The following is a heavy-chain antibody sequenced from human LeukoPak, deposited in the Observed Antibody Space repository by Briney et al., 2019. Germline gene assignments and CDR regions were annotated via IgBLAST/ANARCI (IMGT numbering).Heavy chain of an antibody. Sequence: ASVTVSFKASGYTFTSYYMHWVRQAPGQGLEWMGIINPSGGSTSYAQKFQGRVTMTRDMSTSTVYMELSSLRSEDTAVYYCARDWFVVVVAATSTRPGRGWFDPWGQGTLVTVSS. J-gene: IGHJ5*02. CDR2: INPSGGST. V-gene: IGHV1-46*01. CDR1: GYTFTSYY. CDR3: ARDWFVVVVAATSTRPGRGWFDP. D-gene: IGHD2-15*01.